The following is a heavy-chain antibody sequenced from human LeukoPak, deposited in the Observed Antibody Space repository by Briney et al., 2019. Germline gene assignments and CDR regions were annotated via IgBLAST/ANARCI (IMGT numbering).Heavy chain of an antibody. J-gene: IGHJ4*02. D-gene: IGHD1-14*01. CDR2: ISGNNDNT. V-gene: IGHV3-23*01. CDR1: GFSLSRFG. CDR3: ARDLIGTGAIDF. Sequence: GGSLRLSCAASGFSLSRFGMSWVRQAPGKGLEWVSAISGNNDNTYYADSVKGRFTILRDNSKNMLYLQMNSLRVEDTAVYFCARDLIGTGAIDFWGQGSLVTVSS.